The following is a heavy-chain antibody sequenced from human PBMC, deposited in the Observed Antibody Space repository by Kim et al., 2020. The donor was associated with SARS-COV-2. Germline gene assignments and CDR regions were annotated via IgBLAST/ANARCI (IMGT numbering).Heavy chain of an antibody. D-gene: IGHD2-2*02. CDR3: ARDRVVPAAIPPNGYFDY. J-gene: IGHJ4*02. V-gene: IGHV3-30-3*01. CDR2: ISYDGSNE. CDR1: GFTFSSYA. Sequence: GGSLRLSCAASGFTFSSYAMHWVRQAPGKGLEWVAVISYDGSNEYYADSVKGRFTISRDNSKNTLYLQMNSLRAEDTAVYYCARDRVVPAAIPPNGYFDYWGQGTLVTVSS.